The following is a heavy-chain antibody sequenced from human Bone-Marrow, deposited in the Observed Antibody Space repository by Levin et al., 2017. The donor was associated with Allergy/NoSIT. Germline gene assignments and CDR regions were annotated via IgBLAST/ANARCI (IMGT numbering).Heavy chain of an antibody. D-gene: IGHD2-8*01. CDR2: VSESGATT. CDR3: AKGGWCDC. V-gene: IGHV3-23*01. J-gene: IGHJ4*02. CDR1: GFTFSKYA. Sequence: PGGSLRLSCAASGFTFSKYAMNWVRQAPGKGLEWVSFVSESGATTNYADSVKGRFTISRDNSKNTLYLQMNSLRVEDTALYYCAKGGWCDCWGQGTLVTVSS.